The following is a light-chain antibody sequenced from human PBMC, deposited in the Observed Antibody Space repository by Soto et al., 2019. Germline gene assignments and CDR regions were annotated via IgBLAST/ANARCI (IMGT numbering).Light chain of an antibody. CDR1: SSDVGGYDY. J-gene: IGLJ1*01. CDR2: AVS. Sequence: QSVLTQPASVSGSPGQSITISCTGTSSDVGGYDYVSWYLHHPGNAPKLIISAVSNRPSGVSNRFSGSKSGNTPSLTISGLQAEDEADYFCSSYTISSTHYVFGTGTKLTVL. V-gene: IGLV2-14*01. CDR3: SSYTISSTHYV.